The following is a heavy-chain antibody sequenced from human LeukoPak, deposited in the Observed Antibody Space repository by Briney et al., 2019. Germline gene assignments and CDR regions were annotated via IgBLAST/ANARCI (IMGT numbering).Heavy chain of an antibody. V-gene: IGHV3-7*01. Sequence: GGSLRLSCAASGFTFSSYWMSRVRQAPGKGLEWVANIKQDGSEKYYVDSVKGRFTISRDNAKNSLYLQMDSLRAEDTAVYYCARQNPLWFGEGIDYWGQGTLVTVSS. CDR2: IKQDGSEK. CDR1: GFTFSSYW. J-gene: IGHJ4*02. D-gene: IGHD3-10*01. CDR3: ARQNPLWFGEGIDY.